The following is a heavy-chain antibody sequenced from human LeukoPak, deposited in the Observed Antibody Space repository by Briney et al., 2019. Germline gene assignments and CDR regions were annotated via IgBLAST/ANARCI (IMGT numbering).Heavy chain of an antibody. CDR2: ISSSSSTI. J-gene: IGHJ4*02. V-gene: IGHV3-48*01. D-gene: IGHD2-21*01. CDR3: ARDAGGCGGDCPSFDY. CDR1: GFTFGSYS. Sequence: GGSLRLSXAASGFTFGSYSMNWVRQAPGKGLEWVSYISSSSSTIYYADSVKGRFTISRDNAKNSLYLQMNSLRAEDTAVYYCARDAGGCGGDCPSFDYWGQGTLVTVPS.